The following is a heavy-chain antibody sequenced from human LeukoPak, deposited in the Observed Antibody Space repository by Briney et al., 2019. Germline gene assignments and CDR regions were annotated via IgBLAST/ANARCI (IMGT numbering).Heavy chain of an antibody. CDR3: AKDMVRGVLSENNWFDP. V-gene: IGHV3-30*02. J-gene: IGHJ5*02. D-gene: IGHD3-10*01. CDR1: GFTFSSYG. Sequence: GGSLRLSCAASGFTFSSYGMHWVRQAPGKGLEWVAFIRYDGSNKYYADSVKGRFTISRDNSKNTLYLQMNSLRAEDTAVYYCAKDMVRGVLSENNWFDPWGQGTLVTVSS. CDR2: IRYDGSNK.